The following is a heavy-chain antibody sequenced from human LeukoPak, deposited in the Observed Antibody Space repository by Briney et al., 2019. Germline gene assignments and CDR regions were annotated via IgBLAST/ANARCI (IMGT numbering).Heavy chain of an antibody. J-gene: IGHJ1*01. CDR3: ARHPLAVAGDEGYFQH. V-gene: IGHV4-39*01. D-gene: IGHD6-19*01. Sequence: PSETLSLTCTVSGGSITITNYYWGWIRQPPGKGLEWVVNIYHDGSTNYNPSLKSRVTISVDTSKNQFSLKLSSVTAADTAVYYCARHPLAVAGDEGYFQHWGQGTLVTVSS. CDR2: IYHDGST. CDR1: GGSITITNYY.